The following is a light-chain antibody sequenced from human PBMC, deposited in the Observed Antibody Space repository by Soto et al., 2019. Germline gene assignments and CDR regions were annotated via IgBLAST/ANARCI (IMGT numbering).Light chain of an antibody. CDR3: CSHAGSSTWV. J-gene: IGLJ3*02. Sequence: QSALTQPASVSGSPGRSITISCTGTSSDVGSYNLVSWYQQHPGKAPKLMIYEGSKWPSGVSNRFSASKSGNTASLTISGLQAEDEADYYCCSHAGSSTWVFGGGTKVTVL. CDR2: EGS. V-gene: IGLV2-23*01. CDR1: SSDVGSYNL.